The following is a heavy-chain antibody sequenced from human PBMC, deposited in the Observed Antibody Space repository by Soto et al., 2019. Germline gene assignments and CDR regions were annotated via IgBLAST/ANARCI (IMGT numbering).Heavy chain of an antibody. CDR1: GYSITNNG. V-gene: IGHV3-33*06. J-gene: IGHJ4*02. CDR3: GKDIRSGSIYY. D-gene: IGHD3-10*01. Sequence: PGGSLRLSCAASGYSITNNGMHWVRQAPGKGLEWVALIWAHGTDQYYADSVKGRFTVSRDTSTNTVYLQMNSLRAEDTARYYCGKDIRSGSIYYWGKGTLVTVSS. CDR2: IWAHGTDQ.